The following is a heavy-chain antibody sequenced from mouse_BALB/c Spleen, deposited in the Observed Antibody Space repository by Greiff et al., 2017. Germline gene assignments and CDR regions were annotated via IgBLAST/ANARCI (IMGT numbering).Heavy chain of an antibody. D-gene: IGHD2-1*01. J-gene: IGHJ4*01. CDR1: GFTFTDYY. CDR3: ARVFYVSMDY. CDR2: IRNKANGYTT. Sequence: EVQLVESGGGLVQPGGSLRLSCATSGFTFTDYYMSWVRQPPGKALEWLGFIRNKANGYTTEYSASVKGRFTISRANSQSILYLQMNTLRAEDSATYYCARVFYVSMDYWGQGTSVTVSS. V-gene: IGHV7-3*02.